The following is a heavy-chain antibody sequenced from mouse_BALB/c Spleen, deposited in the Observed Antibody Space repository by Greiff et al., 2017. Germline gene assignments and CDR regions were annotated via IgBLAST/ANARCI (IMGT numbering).Heavy chain of an antibody. J-gene: IGHJ1*01. CDR1: GFTFSSYY. CDR2: INSNGGST. Sequence: QRVESGGGLVKLGGSLKLSCAASGFTFSSYYMSWVRQTPEKRLELVAAINSNGGSTYYPDTVKGRFTISRDNAKNTLYLQMSSLKSEDTALYYCARQNWYFDVWGAGTTVTVSS. V-gene: IGHV5-6-2*01. CDR3: ARQNWYFDV.